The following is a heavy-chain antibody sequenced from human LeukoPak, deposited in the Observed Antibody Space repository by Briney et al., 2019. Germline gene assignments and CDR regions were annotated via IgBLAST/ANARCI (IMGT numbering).Heavy chain of an antibody. D-gene: IGHD3-10*01. CDR1: GYTFTSYY. J-gene: IGHJ6*02. V-gene: IGHV1-46*01. CDR3: ARPMVRGVNYYGMDV. CDR2: INPSGGST. Sequence: GASVKVSCKASGYTFTSYYMHWVRQAPGQGLEWMGIINPSGGSTSYAQKFQGRVTMTRDTSTSTVYMELSSLRSEDTAVYYCARPMVRGVNYYGMDVWGQGTTVTVSS.